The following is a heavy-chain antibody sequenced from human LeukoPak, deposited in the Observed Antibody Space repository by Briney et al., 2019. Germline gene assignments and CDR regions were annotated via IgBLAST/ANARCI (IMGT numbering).Heavy chain of an antibody. V-gene: IGHV3-33*01. Sequence: PGRSLRLSCAASGFTFSSYGMHWVRQAPGKGLEWVAVIWYDGSNKYYADSVKGRFTISRDNSKNSLFLQMNSLRAEDTAVYYCARFSIAAARSFLDHWGQGALVTVSS. CDR3: ARFSIAAARSFLDH. CDR2: IWYDGSNK. D-gene: IGHD6-13*01. CDR1: GFTFSSYG. J-gene: IGHJ4*02.